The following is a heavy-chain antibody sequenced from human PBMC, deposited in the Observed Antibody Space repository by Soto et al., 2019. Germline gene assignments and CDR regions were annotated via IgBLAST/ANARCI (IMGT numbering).Heavy chain of an antibody. Sequence: ASVKVSCKASGYTFTSYGISWVRQAPGQGLEWMGWISPYNGNTNYAQKLQGRVTMTADESTSTAYMELRSLRSDDTAVYYCARAAYYYDSSGYYYVRAYDIWGQVTMVTVSS. CDR1: GYTFTSYG. CDR3: ARAAYYYDSSGYYYVRAYDI. CDR2: ISPYNGNT. V-gene: IGHV1-18*01. D-gene: IGHD3-22*01. J-gene: IGHJ3*02.